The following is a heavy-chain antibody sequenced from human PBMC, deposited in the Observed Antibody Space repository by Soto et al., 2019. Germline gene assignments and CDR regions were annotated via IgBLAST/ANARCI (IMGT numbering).Heavy chain of an antibody. CDR3: VRDDAFDL. Sequence: EVQLVESGGGLVQPGRSLRLSCAASGFTFDAYPMHWVRQAPGKGLEWVAGLAWDGGSIEYVDSVEGRFIISRDNAKNSLYLQMSSLRDEDTALYYCVRDDAFDLWGQGTQVTVSS. J-gene: IGHJ3*01. CDR2: LAWDGGSI. CDR1: GFTFDAYP. V-gene: IGHV3-9*01.